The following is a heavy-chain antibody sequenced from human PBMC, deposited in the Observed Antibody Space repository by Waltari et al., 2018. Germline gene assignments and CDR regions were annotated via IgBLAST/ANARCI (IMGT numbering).Heavy chain of an antibody. Sequence: EVQLVESGGGLVKPGGSLRLSCAASGFTFSSYSMNWVRQAPGKGLEWVSSISSSSSYIYYADSGRGRFTISGDNAKNSLYLQMNSLRAEDTAVYYCARAPLGYCSGGSCYTLGAFDYWGQGTLVTVSS. V-gene: IGHV3-21*01. CDR1: GFTFSSYS. J-gene: IGHJ4*02. CDR3: ARAPLGYCSGGSCYTLGAFDY. D-gene: IGHD2-15*01. CDR2: ISSSSSYI.